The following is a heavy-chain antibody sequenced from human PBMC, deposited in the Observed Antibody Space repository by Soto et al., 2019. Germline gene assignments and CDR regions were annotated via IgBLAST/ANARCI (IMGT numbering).Heavy chain of an antibody. Sequence: GGSLRLSCAASGFTFSSHVMTWVRQAPGKGLEWVSTFSDSGGSTYYADSVKGRFTISRDNSKNTLYLQMNSLRAEDTAVYYCAIASSGNYLTWFDFWGQGALVTVSS. J-gene: IGHJ4*02. D-gene: IGHD1-26*01. CDR1: GFTFSSHV. CDR2: FSDSGGST. V-gene: IGHV3-23*01. CDR3: AIASSGNYLTWFDF.